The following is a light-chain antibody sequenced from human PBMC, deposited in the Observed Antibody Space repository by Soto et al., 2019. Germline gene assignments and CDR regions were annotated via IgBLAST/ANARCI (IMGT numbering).Light chain of an antibody. J-gene: IGKJ2*01. CDR3: QQYGSSPYT. CDR2: DAS. CDR1: QSVSSSY. V-gene: IGKV3-20*01. Sequence: EIVLTQSPGTLSLSPGERATLSCRASQSVSSSYLAWYQQKPGQAPRLLIYDASSRATGIPDRFSGSGSGTDFTLTISRLDPEDFAVFYYQQYGSSPYTFGQGTKLEIK.